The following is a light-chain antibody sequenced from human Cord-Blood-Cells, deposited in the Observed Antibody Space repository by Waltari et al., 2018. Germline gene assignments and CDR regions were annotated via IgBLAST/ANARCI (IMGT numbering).Light chain of an antibody. CDR2: DVS. CDR3: SSYTSSSTYV. Sequence: QSALTQPALVSGSPGQSITISCTVTSSDVGGYNYVPWYQQHPGKAPKLMIYDVSKRPSGVSNRFSGSKSSNTASLTISGLQAEDEADYYCSSYTSSSTYVFGTGTKVTVL. CDR1: SSDVGGYNY. V-gene: IGLV2-14*01. J-gene: IGLJ1*01.